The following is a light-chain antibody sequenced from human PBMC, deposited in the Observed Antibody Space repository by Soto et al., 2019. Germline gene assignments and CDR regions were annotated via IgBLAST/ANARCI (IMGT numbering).Light chain of an antibody. Sequence: EIVLTQSPATLSLSPGERATLSCRASQSVGGYLAWYQQKPGQAPRLLIYDASNRVTGIPARFSGSGSGTDFTLSISSLEPEDFAVYYCQQRSNWPLLTFGGGTKVEIK. CDR3: QQRSNWPLLT. J-gene: IGKJ4*01. V-gene: IGKV3-11*01. CDR2: DAS. CDR1: QSVGGY.